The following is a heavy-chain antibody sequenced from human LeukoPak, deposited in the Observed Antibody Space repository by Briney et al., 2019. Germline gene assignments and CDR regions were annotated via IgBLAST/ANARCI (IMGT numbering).Heavy chain of an antibody. J-gene: IGHJ3*02. CDR3: AKSLYDSSGFAAFDI. V-gene: IGHV3-23*01. D-gene: IGHD3-22*01. CDR2: ISGSGGST. CDR1: GFTFSSYA. Sequence: GGSLRLSCVASGFTFSSYAMSWVRQAPGKGLEWVSGISGSGGSTNYADSVKGRFTISRDNSKNTLYLQMNSLRAEDTAVYYCAKSLYDSSGFAAFDIWGQGTMVTVSS.